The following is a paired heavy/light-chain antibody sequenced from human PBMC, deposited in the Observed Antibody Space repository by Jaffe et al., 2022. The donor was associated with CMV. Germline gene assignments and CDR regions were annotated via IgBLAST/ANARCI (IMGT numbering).Light chain of an antibody. Sequence: QSALTQPRSVSGSPGQSVTISCTGTSNDIGAYGYVSWYQQHPGKAPKLMIFDVTNRPSGVPDRFSGSKSGNTASLTISGLQAEDEADYYCCSYAGSYTHWVFGGGTKLTVL. V-gene: IGLV2-11*01. CDR1: SNDIGAYGY. J-gene: IGLJ3*02. CDR3: CSYAGSYTHWV. CDR2: DVT.
Heavy chain of an antibody. J-gene: IGHJ4*02. Sequence: QVQLQESGPGLVKPSGTLSLTCTVSSDSINSDKWWSWVRQAPGKGLEWIGQIYHTGTTNYNPSLKSRVNISLDKSKNQFSLNLRSVTAADTAVYYCASWVAGNSPYWGQGSLVTVSS. D-gene: IGHD6-13*01. CDR1: SDSINSDKW. CDR2: IYHTGTT. V-gene: IGHV4-4*02. CDR3: ASWVAGNSPY.